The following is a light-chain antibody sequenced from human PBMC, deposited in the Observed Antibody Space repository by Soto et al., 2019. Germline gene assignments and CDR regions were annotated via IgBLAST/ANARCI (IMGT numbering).Light chain of an antibody. CDR2: SNN. CDR1: RSNIGSNS. Sequence: QAVLTQPPSASGTPGQRATISCSGSRSNIGSNSVNCYQQLPGTAPKLLIYSNNQRPSGVPDRFSGAKSGTSASLAISGIQSEDEADYYCAGWDDSLNGLVVFGGGTKVTVL. CDR3: AGWDDSLNGLVV. V-gene: IGLV1-44*01. J-gene: IGLJ2*01.